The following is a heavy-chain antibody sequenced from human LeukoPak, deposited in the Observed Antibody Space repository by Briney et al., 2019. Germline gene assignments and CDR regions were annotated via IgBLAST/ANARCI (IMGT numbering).Heavy chain of an antibody. CDR3: ARSPAAGIKRFDY. V-gene: IGHV3-21*01. CDR1: GFTFSSYS. D-gene: IGHD6-13*01. Sequence: PGGSLRLSCAASGFTFSSYSMNWVRQAPGKGLEWVSSISSSSSYIYYAASVKGRFTISRDNAKNSLYLQMNSLRAEDTAVYYCARSPAAGIKRFDYWGQGTLVTVSS. CDR2: ISSSSSYI. J-gene: IGHJ4*02.